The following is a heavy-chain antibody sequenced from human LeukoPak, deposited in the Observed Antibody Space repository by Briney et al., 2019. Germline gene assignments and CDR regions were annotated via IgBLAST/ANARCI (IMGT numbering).Heavy chain of an antibody. CDR2: ISAYNGKT. J-gene: IGHJ6*03. CDR1: GYTFTTYS. Sequence: ASVKVSCKASGYTFTTYSISWVRQAPGQGLEWMGWISAYNGKTNFAQKFQGRITMTTDTSTSTAYMELRSLRSDDTAVYYCATASSYYYYMDVWGKGTTVTVSS. V-gene: IGHV1-18*01. D-gene: IGHD6-13*01. CDR3: ATASSYYYYMDV.